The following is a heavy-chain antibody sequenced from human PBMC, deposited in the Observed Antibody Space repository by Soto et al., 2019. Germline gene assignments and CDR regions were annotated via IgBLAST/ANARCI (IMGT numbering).Heavy chain of an antibody. V-gene: IGHV3-30*18. Sequence: PGGSLRLSCAASGFTFSSYGMHWVRQAPGKGLEWVAVISYDGSNKYYADSVKGRFTISRDNSKNTLYLQMNSLRAEDTAVYYCAKGAYSSCWYAVIDYWGQGTLVTVSS. CDR1: GFTFSSYG. D-gene: IGHD6-13*01. CDR2: ISYDGSNK. CDR3: AKGAYSSCWYAVIDY. J-gene: IGHJ4*02.